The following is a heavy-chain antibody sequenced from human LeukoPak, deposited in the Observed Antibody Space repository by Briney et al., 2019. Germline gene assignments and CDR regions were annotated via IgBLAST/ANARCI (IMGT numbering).Heavy chain of an antibody. D-gene: IGHD2-15*01. V-gene: IGHV3-74*01. J-gene: IGHJ4*02. CDR3: VAARADFDY. Sequence: GRSLRLSCAASGFTFSGYGMHWVRQAPGKGLEWVSRINSDGTSTTYADPVKGRFTISRDTAKNSLYLQMNSLRAEDTAVYYCVAARADFDYWGQGTLVTVSS. CDR1: GFTFSGYG. CDR2: INSDGTST.